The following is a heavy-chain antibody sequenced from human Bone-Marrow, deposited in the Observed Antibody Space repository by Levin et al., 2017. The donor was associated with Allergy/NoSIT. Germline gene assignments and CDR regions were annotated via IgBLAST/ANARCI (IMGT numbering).Heavy chain of an antibody. V-gene: IGHV3-15*01. CDR1: GFTFSNAW. CDR3: TILTGYSMGP. J-gene: IGHJ5*02. Sequence: GESLKISCAASGFTFSNAWMSWVRQAPGKGLEWVGRIKSKTDGGTTDYAAPVKGRFTISRDDSKNTLYLQMNSLKTEDTAVYYCTILTGYSMGPWGQGTLVTVSS. D-gene: IGHD3-9*01. CDR2: IKSKTDGGTT.